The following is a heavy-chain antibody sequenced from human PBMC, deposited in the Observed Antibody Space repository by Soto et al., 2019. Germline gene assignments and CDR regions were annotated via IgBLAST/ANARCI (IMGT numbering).Heavy chain of an antibody. CDR1: RYSFTSYW. CDR3: ARLELTPGSNRCFDYSRWPWIDY. V-gene: IGHV5-51*01. D-gene: IGHD6-6*01. Sequence: GESLKVSCKGSRYSFTSYWIGWVRQMPGKGLEWMGIIYPGDSDTRYSPSFQGQVTISADKSISTAYLQWSSLKASDNAIYYCARLELTPGSNRCFDYSRWPWIDYWRKRCLV. J-gene: IGHJ4*02. CDR2: IYPGDSDT.